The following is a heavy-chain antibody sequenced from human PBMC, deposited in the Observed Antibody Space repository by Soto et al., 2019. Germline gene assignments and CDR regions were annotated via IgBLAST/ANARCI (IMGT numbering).Heavy chain of an antibody. CDR3: ARTQTYYDILTGYLEGYGMDV. V-gene: IGHV2-70*11. Sequence: PTLVNPTQTLTLTCTFSGFSLSTSGMCVSWIRQPPGKALEWLARIDWDDDKYYSTSLKTRLTISKDTSKNQVVLTMTNMDPVDTATYYCARTQTYYDILTGYLEGYGMDVWGQGTTVT. CDR1: GFSLSTSGMC. J-gene: IGHJ6*02. D-gene: IGHD3-9*01. CDR2: IDWDDDK.